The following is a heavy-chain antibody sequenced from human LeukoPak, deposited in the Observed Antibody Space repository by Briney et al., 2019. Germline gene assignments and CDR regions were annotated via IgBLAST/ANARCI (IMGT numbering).Heavy chain of an antibody. J-gene: IGHJ4*02. V-gene: IGHV1-18*01. Sequence: ASVKVSCKASGYTFTTYAISWVRQAPGQGLEWMGWISTYNGNTNYAQKLQGRVTMTTDTSTSTASMELRSLRSDDTAVYYCARSLRMARGEIDYWGQGTLVTVSS. CDR3: ARSLRMARGEIDY. CDR2: ISTYNGNT. D-gene: IGHD5-24*01. CDR1: GYTFTTYA.